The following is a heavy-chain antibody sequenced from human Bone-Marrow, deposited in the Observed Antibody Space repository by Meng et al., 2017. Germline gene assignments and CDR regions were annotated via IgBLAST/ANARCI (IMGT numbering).Heavy chain of an antibody. D-gene: IGHD5-24*01. V-gene: IGHV3-35*01. CDR1: GFTFSNSD. CDR2: VSWNGSRT. Sequence: GESLKISCAASGFTFSNSDMNWVHQAPGKGLEWVSGVSWNGSRTHYADSVKGRFTISRDNAKNSLYLQMNSLRAEDTAVYYCARDLEMATISPFFDYWGQGTLVTVSS. CDR3: ARDLEMATISPFFDY. J-gene: IGHJ4*02.